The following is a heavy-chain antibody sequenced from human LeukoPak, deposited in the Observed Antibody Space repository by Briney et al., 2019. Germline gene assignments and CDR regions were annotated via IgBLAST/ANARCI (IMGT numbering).Heavy chain of an antibody. J-gene: IGHJ5*02. CDR2: INHSGST. V-gene: IGHV4-34*01. CDR1: GWSISGYY. CDR3: ARGRRYDFWSGPLGPRNWFDP. D-gene: IGHD3-3*01. Sequence: PSETLSRTCAVYGWSISGYYWSWLRQPPGKGLEWIGEINHSGSTNYNPSLQSRVTISVVTSKNQFSLKLSSVTAADTAVYYCARGRRYDFWSGPLGPRNWFDPWGQGTQVTVSS.